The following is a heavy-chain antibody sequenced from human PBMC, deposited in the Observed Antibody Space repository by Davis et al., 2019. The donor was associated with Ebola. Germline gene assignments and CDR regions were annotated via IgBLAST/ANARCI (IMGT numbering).Heavy chain of an antibody. Sequence: SETLSLTCTVSGGSISSSIYYWGWIRQPPGKGLEGIGRIYYSVSTYYNPSLKSRVTISVDTSKNQFSLKLSSVTAADTAVYYCARRLSYSTRNWFDPWGQGTLVTVSS. CDR3: ARRLSYSTRNWFDP. J-gene: IGHJ5*02. D-gene: IGHD4-11*01. CDR2: IYYSVST. V-gene: IGHV4-39*01. CDR1: GGSISSSIYY.